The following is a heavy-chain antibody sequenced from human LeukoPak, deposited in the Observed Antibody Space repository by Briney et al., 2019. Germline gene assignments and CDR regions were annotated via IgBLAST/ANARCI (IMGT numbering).Heavy chain of an antibody. CDR1: GFTFSRYW. D-gene: IGHD3-3*01. CDR3: ARDSRITIFGVVIRPRNWFDP. V-gene: IGHV3-74*01. J-gene: IGHJ5*02. CDR2: INSDGSST. Sequence: GGSLRLSCAASGFTFSRYWMHWVRQAPGKGLVWVSRINSDGSSTSYADSVKGRFTISRDNAKNPLYLQMNSLRAEDTAVYYCARDSRITIFGVVIRPRNWFDPWGQGTLVTVSS.